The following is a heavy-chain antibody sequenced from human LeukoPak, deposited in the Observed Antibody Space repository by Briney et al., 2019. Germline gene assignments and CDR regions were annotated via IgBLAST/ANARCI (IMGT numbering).Heavy chain of an antibody. CDR1: GFTFSNAW. Sequence: PGGSLRLSCAASGFTFSNAWMTWVRQVPGKGLEWVGRIKRKSDGGTTDYAAPGKGRFTISRDDSKNMLYLQMNNLKTEDTSVYYCTTSGGGWDYFDFWGQGTLVTVSS. V-gene: IGHV3-15*01. D-gene: IGHD6-19*01. J-gene: IGHJ4*02. CDR2: IKRKSDGGTT. CDR3: TTSGGGWDYFDF.